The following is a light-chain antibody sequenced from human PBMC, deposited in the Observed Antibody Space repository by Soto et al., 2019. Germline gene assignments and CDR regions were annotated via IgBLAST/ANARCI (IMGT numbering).Light chain of an antibody. J-gene: IGLJ1*01. V-gene: IGLV2-14*03. Sequence: QSALTQPASVSGSPGQSITISCTGTSGDVAAYNYVSWYQQHPGKAPKLMVYDVSNRPSGVSNRFSGSKSGNTASLTISGLQAEDEADYYCSSYTSGGNYVFGTGTKLTVL. CDR1: SGDVAAYNY. CDR2: DVS. CDR3: SSYTSGGNYV.